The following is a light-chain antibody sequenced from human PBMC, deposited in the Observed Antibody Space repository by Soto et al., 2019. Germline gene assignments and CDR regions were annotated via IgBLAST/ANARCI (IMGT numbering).Light chain of an antibody. J-gene: IGKJ1*01. CDR1: QSVPGNY. V-gene: IGKV3-20*01. CDR2: RAS. CDR3: QQYTSPPWT. Sequence: EIVLTQSPGTLSLSLGERATLSCRASQSVPGNYLAWLQQRPGQAPRLLIHRASTRATGIPDRFSGSGSGTDFTLTISRLEPEDFAVYCCQQYTSPPWTLGQGTKVETK.